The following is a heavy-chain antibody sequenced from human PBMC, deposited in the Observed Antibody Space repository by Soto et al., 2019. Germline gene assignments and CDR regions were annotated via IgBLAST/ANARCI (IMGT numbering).Heavy chain of an antibody. V-gene: IGHV3-21*01. CDR1: GFTFSRKN. CDR2: ISSGTTFK. J-gene: IGHJ3*02. CDR3: VRDLWYSDGTAFTYGAAFDI. D-gene: IGHD6-13*01. Sequence: PGGSLRLSCVASGFTFSRKNMNWVRQAPGKGLEWVARISSGTTFKFYTDSVKGRFTISRDNADNSLYLHMNSLRADDTAVYYCVRDLWYSDGTAFTYGAAFDIWGQGTMVTVSS.